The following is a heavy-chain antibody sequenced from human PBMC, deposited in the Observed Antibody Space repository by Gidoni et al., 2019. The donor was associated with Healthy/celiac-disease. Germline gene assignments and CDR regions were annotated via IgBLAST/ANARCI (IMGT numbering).Heavy chain of an antibody. CDR2: ISGSGGST. CDR3: AKDRDLDYDFWSGYNDAFDI. CDR1: GFTLSSHA. D-gene: IGHD3-3*01. V-gene: IGHV3-23*01. J-gene: IGHJ3*02. Sequence: EVQLLESGGGLVQPGGSLRLSCAASGFTLSSHAMSWVRQAPGKGLELVSAISGSGGSTYYADSVKGRFTISRDNSKNTLYLQMNSLRAEDTAVYYCAKDRDLDYDFWSGYNDAFDIWGQGTMVTVSS.